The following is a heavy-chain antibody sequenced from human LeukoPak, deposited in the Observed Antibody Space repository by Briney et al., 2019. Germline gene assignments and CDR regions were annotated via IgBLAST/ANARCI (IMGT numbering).Heavy chain of an antibody. J-gene: IGHJ4*02. Sequence: GGSLRLSCAASGFTFSSYWMSWVRQAPGKGLEWVANIKQDGSEKLYVDSVKGRFTISRDNAKSSLYLQINSLRAEDMAVYYCARDFHYYDSSGYYPIFDYWGQGTLVTVSS. V-gene: IGHV3-7*01. CDR2: IKQDGSEK. CDR1: GFTFSSYW. D-gene: IGHD3-22*01. CDR3: ARDFHYYDSSGYYPIFDY.